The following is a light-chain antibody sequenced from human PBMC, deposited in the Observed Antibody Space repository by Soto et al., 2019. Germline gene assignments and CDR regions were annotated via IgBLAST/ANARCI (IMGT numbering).Light chain of an antibody. CDR3: QQFNTYPLT. CDR2: DVS. J-gene: IGKJ5*01. CDR1: QDIRGA. Sequence: AIQLTQSPSSLSASVGDRVTITCRASQDIRGALAWYEQKPGNAPKLLIFDVSTLQSGVPSRFSGSGSGTAFTLTISSLQPEDFGTYYCQQFNTYPLTFGQGTRLEIK. V-gene: IGKV1-13*02.